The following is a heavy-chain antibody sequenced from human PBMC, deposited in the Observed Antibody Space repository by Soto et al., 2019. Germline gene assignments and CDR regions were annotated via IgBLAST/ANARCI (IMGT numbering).Heavy chain of an antibody. J-gene: IGHJ6*02. D-gene: IGHD6-13*01. CDR2: ISGSGGST. Sequence: GGSLRLSCAASGFTFSSYAMSWVRQAPGKGLEWVSAISGSGGSTYYADSVKGRFTISRDNSKNTLYLQMNSLRAEDTAVYYCAKDLRYSRKNTSGMDVWGQGTTVTVSS. CDR3: AKDLRYSRKNTSGMDV. CDR1: GFTFSSYA. V-gene: IGHV3-23*01.